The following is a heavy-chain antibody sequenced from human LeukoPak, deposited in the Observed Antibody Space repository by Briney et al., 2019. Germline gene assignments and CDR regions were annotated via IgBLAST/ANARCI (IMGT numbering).Heavy chain of an antibody. J-gene: IGHJ1*01. CDR3: ARPMRGDGYNFQYFQH. D-gene: IGHD5-24*01. V-gene: IGHV1-2*06. CDR1: GYTFTGYY. Sequence: ASVKVSCKASGYTFTGYYMHWVRQAPGQGLEWMGRINPNSGGTNYAQKFQGRVTRTRDTSISTAYMELSRLRSDDTAVYYCARPMRGDGYNFQYFQHWGQGTLVTVSS. CDR2: INPNSGGT.